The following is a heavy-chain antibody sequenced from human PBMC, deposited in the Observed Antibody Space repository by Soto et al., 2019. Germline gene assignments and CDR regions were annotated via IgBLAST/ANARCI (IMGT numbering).Heavy chain of an antibody. CDR2: IYWDDDK. J-gene: IGHJ4*02. Sequence: QITLKESGPTLVKPTQTLTLTCTFSGFSLSTNGVGVAWIRQPPGKALEWLALIYWDDDKRYSPSLESRLTITKHTSENQVVLTMTNMDPVDTATYYCAHKRAYIDSWGKGTLVTVSS. CDR1: GFSLSTNGVG. V-gene: IGHV2-5*02. CDR3: AHKRAYIDS.